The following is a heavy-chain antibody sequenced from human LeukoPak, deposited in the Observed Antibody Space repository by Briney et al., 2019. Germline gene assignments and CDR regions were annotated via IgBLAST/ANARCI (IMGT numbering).Heavy chain of an antibody. CDR3: AREEGWELPH. Sequence: PGGSLRLSCAASGFTFSSYTMNWVRQAPGKGLDWVSSISSSSSYIYYADSVKGRFTISRDNAKNSLSLQMNSLRAEDTAVYYCAREEGWELPHWGQGTLVTVSS. CDR2: ISSSSSYI. CDR1: GFTFSSYT. D-gene: IGHD1-26*01. V-gene: IGHV3-21*01. J-gene: IGHJ4*02.